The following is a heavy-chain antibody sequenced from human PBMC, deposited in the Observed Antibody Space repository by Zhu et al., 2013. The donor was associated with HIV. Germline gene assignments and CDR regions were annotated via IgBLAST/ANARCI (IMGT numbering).Heavy chain of an antibody. D-gene: IGHD3-3*01. CDR2: ISAYNGNT. Sequence: QVQLVQSGAEVKKPGASVKVSCKASGYTFTSYGISWVRQAPGQGLEWMGWISAYNGNTNYAQKLQGRVTMTTDTSTSTAYMELRSLRSDDTAVYYCASYRPFTIFGVVINGGWFDPWGQGTLVTVSS. J-gene: IGHJ5*02. CDR3: ASYRPFTIFGVVINGGWFDP. CDR1: GYTFTSYG. V-gene: IGHV1-18*04.